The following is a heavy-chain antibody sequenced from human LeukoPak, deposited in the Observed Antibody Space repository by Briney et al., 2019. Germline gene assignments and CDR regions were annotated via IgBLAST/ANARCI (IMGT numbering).Heavy chain of an antibody. CDR2: IYTSGST. CDR1: GGSISSGSYY. V-gene: IGHV4-61*02. CDR3: ARSDGYSSSWYTVYYYYYMDV. D-gene: IGHD6-13*01. Sequence: PSETLSLTCTVSGGSISSGSYYWSWIRQPAGKGLEWIVRIYTSGSTNYNPSLKSRVTISVDTSKNQFSLKLSSVTAADTAVYYCARSDGYSSSWYTVYYYYYMDVWGKGTTVTISS. J-gene: IGHJ6*03.